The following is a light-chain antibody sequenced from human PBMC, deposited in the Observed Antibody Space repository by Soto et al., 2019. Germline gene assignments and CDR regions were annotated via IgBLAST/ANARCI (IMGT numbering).Light chain of an antibody. CDR2: AAS. Sequence: DIQMTQYRSTLSATVGDRVTITCRASQSISSWLAWYQQKPGKAPKRLIYAASSLQSGVPSRFSGSGSGTEFTLTFGSLLSEDFATYYGLQHNSYPLTFVGGTKVDI. J-gene: IGKJ4*01. CDR3: LQHNSYPLT. V-gene: IGKV1-5*01. CDR1: QSISSW.